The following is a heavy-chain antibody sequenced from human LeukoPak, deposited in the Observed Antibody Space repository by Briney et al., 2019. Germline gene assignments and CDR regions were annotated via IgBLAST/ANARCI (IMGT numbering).Heavy chain of an antibody. Sequence: PGGSLRLSCAASGFTFTSYSMNWVRQAPGKGLEWVSTISGGGGSTYYADSVKGRFTISRDNAKNSLYLQMNSLRAEDTAVYYCAKDSGWFRFDYWGQGTLVTVSS. CDR3: AKDSGWFRFDY. J-gene: IGHJ4*02. D-gene: IGHD6-13*01. CDR2: ISGGGGST. CDR1: GFTFTSYS. V-gene: IGHV3-23*01.